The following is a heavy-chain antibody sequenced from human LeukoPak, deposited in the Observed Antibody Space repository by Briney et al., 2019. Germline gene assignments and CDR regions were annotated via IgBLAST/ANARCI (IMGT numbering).Heavy chain of an antibody. CDR2: IYYSGST. J-gene: IGHJ6*03. D-gene: IGHD5-24*01. Sequence: SETLSLTCTVSGGSISSSSYYWGWIRQPPGKGLGWIGSIYYSGSTYYNPSLKSRVTISVDTSKNQFSLKLSSVTAADTAVYYCARTRLDGYNPNYMDVWGKGTTVTISS. CDR1: GGSISSSSYY. CDR3: ARTRLDGYNPNYMDV. V-gene: IGHV4-39*01.